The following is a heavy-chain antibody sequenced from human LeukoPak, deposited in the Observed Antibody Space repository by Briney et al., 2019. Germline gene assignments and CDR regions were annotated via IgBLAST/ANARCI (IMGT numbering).Heavy chain of an antibody. CDR3: ARGRRVRVLMCALDI. V-gene: IGHV4-34*01. J-gene: IGHJ3*02. D-gene: IGHD3-10*01. CDR2: INHSGST. Sequence: PSETLSLTCAVYGGSVSGYYWSWIRQPPGKGLEWIGEINHSGSTNYNPSLKSRVTISVDTSKNQFSLKLSSVTAADTAVYYCARGRRVRVLMCALDIWGQGTMVTVSS. CDR1: GGSVSGYY.